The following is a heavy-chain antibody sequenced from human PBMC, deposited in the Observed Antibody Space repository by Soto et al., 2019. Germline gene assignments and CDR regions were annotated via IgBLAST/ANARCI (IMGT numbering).Heavy chain of an antibody. CDR1: GFTFSNYG. CDR2: ISYDGSNK. Sequence: QVQLVESGGGVVQPGRSLRLSCAASGFTFSNYGMHWVRQAPGKGLEWVAVISYDGSNKYYADSVKGRFTISRDNSKNTLYLQMNSLRGEDTAVYYCAKAISGWYFDYWGQGTLVTVSS. D-gene: IGHD6-19*01. V-gene: IGHV3-30*18. J-gene: IGHJ4*02. CDR3: AKAISGWYFDY.